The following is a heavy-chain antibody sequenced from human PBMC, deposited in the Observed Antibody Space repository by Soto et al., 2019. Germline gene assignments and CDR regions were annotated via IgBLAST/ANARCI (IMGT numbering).Heavy chain of an antibody. V-gene: IGHV4-38-2*01. J-gene: IGHJ5*02. CDR1: GYSISSGYY. CDR3: ARVGPWVPYYYDSSPYTFENWFDP. CDR2: IYHSGST. Sequence: PSETLSLTCAVSGYSISSGYYWGWIRQPPGKGLEWIGSIYHSGSTYYNPSLKSRVTISVGTSKNQFSLKLSSVTAADTAVYYCARVGPWVPYYYDSSPYTFENWFDPWGQGTLVTVSS. D-gene: IGHD3-22*01.